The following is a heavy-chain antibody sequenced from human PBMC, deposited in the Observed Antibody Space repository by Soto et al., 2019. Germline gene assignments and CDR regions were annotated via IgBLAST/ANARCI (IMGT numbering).Heavy chain of an antibody. J-gene: IGHJ3*01. V-gene: IGHV3-74*01. CDR3: VRGANGGFEL. CDR2: IHSDGSTT. D-gene: IGHD4-17*01. Sequence: EVQLVESEGGLVQRGGSLRLSCAASGFTFNYYWMHWVRQAPGQGLEWVSHIHSDGSTTTYADSVKGRFTISRDNAKNTLYLQMNSLRAEEMAVYYCVRGANGGFELWGLGTTVTVPA. CDR1: GFTFNYYW.